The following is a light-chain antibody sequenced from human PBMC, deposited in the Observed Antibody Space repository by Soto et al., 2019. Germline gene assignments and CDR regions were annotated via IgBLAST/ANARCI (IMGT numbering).Light chain of an antibody. J-gene: IGKJ1*01. CDR3: HQYGSSAWT. CDR2: GAS. CDR1: QSVSSNN. Sequence: EIVLTQSPGTLSLSPGERATLSCRASQSVSSNNLAWYQQRPGQAPRVVIYGASTRATGIPERFSGSGSGTDFTLTISRLEPEDFAVYYCHQYGSSAWTSGPGTKVDIK. V-gene: IGKV3-20*01.